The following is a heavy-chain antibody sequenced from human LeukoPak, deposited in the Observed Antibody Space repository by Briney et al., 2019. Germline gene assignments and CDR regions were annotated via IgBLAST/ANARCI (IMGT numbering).Heavy chain of an antibody. CDR3: ARIWLRAFDI. J-gene: IGHJ3*02. CDR1: GYTFDIYW. Sequence: LGESLKISCKASGYTFDIYWIAWVRQMPGKGLEWMGIIYPDDSDTRYSPSFQGQVTISADKSISTAYLQWSSLKASDTAMYYCARIWLRAFDIWGQGTMVTVSS. CDR2: IYPDDSDT. V-gene: IGHV5-51*01. D-gene: IGHD3-16*01.